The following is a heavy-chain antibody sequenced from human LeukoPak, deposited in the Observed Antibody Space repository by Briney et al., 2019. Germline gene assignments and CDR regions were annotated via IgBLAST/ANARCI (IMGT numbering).Heavy chain of an antibody. V-gene: IGHV4-39*07. CDR3: ARDAHVVVVAATLNWFDP. CDR2: IYYSGST. CDR1: GGSISSSSYY. Sequence: SETLSLTCTVPGGSISSSSYYWGWIRQPPGKGLEWIGSIYYSGSTYYNPSLKSRVTISVDTSKNQFSLKLSSVTAADTAVYYCARDAHVVVVAATLNWFDPWGQGTLVTVSS. D-gene: IGHD2-15*01. J-gene: IGHJ5*02.